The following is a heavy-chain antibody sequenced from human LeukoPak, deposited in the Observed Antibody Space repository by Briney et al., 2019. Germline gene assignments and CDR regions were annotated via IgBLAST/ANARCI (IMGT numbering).Heavy chain of an antibody. CDR1: GFTFNKAW. CDR2: IKNIVDHGTT. J-gene: IGHJ4*02. Sequence: PGGSLRLSYAASGFTFNKAWMSWVRLAPGRGREWVGRIKNIVDHGTTDYAAPVKGRLTVSRDDSKSTLYLQMNSRKTEDTAVYYCTTSGTPFEYWGQGTLVTVSS. CDR3: TTSGTPFEY. D-gene: IGHD3-10*01. V-gene: IGHV3-15*01.